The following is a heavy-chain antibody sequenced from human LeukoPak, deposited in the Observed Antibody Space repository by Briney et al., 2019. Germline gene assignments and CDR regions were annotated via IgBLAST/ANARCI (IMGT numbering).Heavy chain of an antibody. D-gene: IGHD3-22*01. CDR2: IKYDGSEK. CDR1: GFIFSDYW. V-gene: IGHV3-7*01. Sequence: GGSLRLSCEASGFIFSDYWMTWVRQAPGKGLEWVANIKYDGSEKYCVDSLKGRFTIARDNAKNSLYLEMNSLRAEDTAIYYCARARQWLGLSNWFDPWGQGTLVTVSS. CDR3: ARARQWLGLSNWFDP. J-gene: IGHJ5*02.